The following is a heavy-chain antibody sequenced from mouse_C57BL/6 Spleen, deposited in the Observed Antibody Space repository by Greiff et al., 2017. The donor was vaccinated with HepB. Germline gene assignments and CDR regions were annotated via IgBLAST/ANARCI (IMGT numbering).Heavy chain of an antibody. CDR1: GYSFTGYY. CDR2: INPSTGGT. D-gene: IGHD4-1*02. J-gene: IGHJ2*01. Sequence: EVKLQESGPELVKPGASVKISCKASGYSFTGYYMNWVKQSPEKSLEWIGEINPSTGGTTYNQKFKAKATLTVDKSSSTAYMQLKSLTSEDSAVYYCARKGNYYFDYWGQGTTLTVSS. CDR3: ARKGNYYFDY. V-gene: IGHV1-42*01.